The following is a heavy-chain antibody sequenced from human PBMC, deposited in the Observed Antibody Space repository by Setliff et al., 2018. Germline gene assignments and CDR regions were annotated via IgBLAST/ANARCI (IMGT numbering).Heavy chain of an antibody. CDR2: INYTGNT. CDR3: ARLPGYCIGGTCSGYYTFDI. J-gene: IGHJ3*02. V-gene: IGHV4-39*01. CDR1: GGSISSSSYY. Sequence: SETLSLTCTVSGGSISSSSYYWGWLRQPPGKGVEWIGSINYTGNTYYNPSLESRVTISVDTSKNQFSLNLRSVTAADTAVFYCARLPGYCIGGTCSGYYTFDIWGQGTMVTVSS. D-gene: IGHD2-15*01.